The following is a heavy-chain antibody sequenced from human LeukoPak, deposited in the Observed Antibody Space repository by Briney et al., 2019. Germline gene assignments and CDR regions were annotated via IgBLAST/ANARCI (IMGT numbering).Heavy chain of an antibody. Sequence: GGSLRLSCAASGFTFSSYGMSRVRQAPGKGLEWVSAISGSGGSTYYADSVKGRFTISRDNSKNTLYLQMNSLRAEDTAVYYCAKDTYYDSSGYPDYWGQGTLVTVSS. CDR1: GFTFSSYG. CDR2: ISGSGGST. D-gene: IGHD3-22*01. V-gene: IGHV3-23*01. CDR3: AKDTYYDSSGYPDY. J-gene: IGHJ4*02.